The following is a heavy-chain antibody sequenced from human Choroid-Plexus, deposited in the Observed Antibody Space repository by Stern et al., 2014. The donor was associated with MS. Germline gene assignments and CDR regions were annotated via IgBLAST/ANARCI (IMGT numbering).Heavy chain of an antibody. CDR3: ARDQRGITIFGVVTDYYYLGMDV. J-gene: IGHJ6*02. CDR2: IKPNTGGT. Sequence: VQLVQSGAEVKKPGASVKVSCKTSGYIFTGYYIHWVRQAPGQGLEWMAWIKPNTGGTKYAQKFQGRVTMSRDTSISTAYVELSSLTSDDTAVYYCARDQRGITIFGVVTDYYYLGMDVWGRGTTVTVSS. V-gene: IGHV1-2*02. D-gene: IGHD3-3*01. CDR1: GYIFTGYY.